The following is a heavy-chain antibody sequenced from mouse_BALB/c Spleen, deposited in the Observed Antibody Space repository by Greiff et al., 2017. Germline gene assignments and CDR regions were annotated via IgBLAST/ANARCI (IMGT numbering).Heavy chain of an antibody. CDR2: IHYSGST. CDR1: GYSITSGYS. J-gene: IGHJ4*01. D-gene: IGHD2-10*02. Sequence: DVQLQESGPDLVKPSQSLSLTCTVTGYSITSGYSWHWIRQFPGNKLEWMGYIHYSGSTNYNPSLKSRISITRDTSKNQFFLQLNSVTTEDTATYYCARWRYGNYERDAMDYWGQGTSVTVSS. V-gene: IGHV3-1*02. CDR3: ARWRYGNYERDAMDY.